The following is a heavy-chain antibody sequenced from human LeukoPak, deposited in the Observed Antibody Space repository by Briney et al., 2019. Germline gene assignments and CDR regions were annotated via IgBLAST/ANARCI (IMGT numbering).Heavy chain of an antibody. CDR3: AKDVTGIAAARRDDAFDI. J-gene: IGHJ3*02. V-gene: IGHV3-33*06. CDR2: IWYEGSYK. CDR1: GFAFSNYG. Sequence: PGRSLRLSCSASGFAFSNYGVHWVRQAPGKGLEWVAVIWYEGSYKYYADSVKGRFTISRDNSKNTLYLQMNSLRAEDTAVYYCAKDVTGIAAARRDDAFDIWGQGTMVTVSS. D-gene: IGHD6-13*01.